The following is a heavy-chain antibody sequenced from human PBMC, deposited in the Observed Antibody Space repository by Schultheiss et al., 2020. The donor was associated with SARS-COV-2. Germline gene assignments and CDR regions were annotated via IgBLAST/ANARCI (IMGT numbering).Heavy chain of an antibody. D-gene: IGHD3-22*01. CDR1: GFTFSDYY. CDR3: ASWYYYDSSAYYFDY. CDR2: ISSSGSTI. J-gene: IGHJ4*02. V-gene: IGHV3-11*01. Sequence: GESLKISCAASGFTFSDYYMSWIRQAPGKGLEWVSYISSSGSTIYYADSVKGRFTISRDNAKNSLYLQMNSLRAEDTAVYYCASWYYYDSSAYYFDYWGQGTLVTVSS.